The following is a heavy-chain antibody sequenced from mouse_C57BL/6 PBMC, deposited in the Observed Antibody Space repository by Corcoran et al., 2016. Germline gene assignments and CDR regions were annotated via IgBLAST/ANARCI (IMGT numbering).Heavy chain of an antibody. Sequence: QVQLQQSGAELVKPGASVKISCKASGYAFSSYWMNWVKQRPGKGLEWIGQIYPGDGSTKYNEKFKGKATLTVDTSSSTAYMELHSLTSEDSAVYFCARGIYYDYDRFAYWGQGTLVTVSA. V-gene: IGHV1-80*01. CDR3: ARGIYYDYDRFAY. CDR1: GYAFSSYW. CDR2: IYPGDGST. D-gene: IGHD2-4*01. J-gene: IGHJ3*01.